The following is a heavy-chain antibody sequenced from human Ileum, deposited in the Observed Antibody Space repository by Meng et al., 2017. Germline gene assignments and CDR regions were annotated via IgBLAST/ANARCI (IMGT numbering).Heavy chain of an antibody. Sequence: QVYLVPSGAGVKKPGASVQVSCKSSDYTFTGYGVSWVRQAPGQGLEWMAWLGAHDYDTSNEPKFQGRVTVTANRHTATAYMELRSLRSDDTAVYYCARGTPGRSYSDYWGPGTLVTVSS. D-gene: IGHD3-10*01. CDR1: DYTFTGYG. J-gene: IGHJ4*02. CDR2: LGAHDYDT. CDR3: ARGTPGRSYSDY. V-gene: IGHV1-18*01.